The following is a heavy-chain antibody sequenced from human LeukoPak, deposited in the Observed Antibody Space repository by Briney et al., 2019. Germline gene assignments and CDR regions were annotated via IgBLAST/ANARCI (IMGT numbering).Heavy chain of an antibody. CDR1: GGSFSGYY. CDR2: INHSGST. J-gene: IGHJ6*03. D-gene: IGHD3-9*01. V-gene: IGHV4-34*01. CDR3: ARERRLRYFDWSSHGYYMDV. Sequence: SETLSLTCAVYGGSFSGYYWSWIRQPPGKGLEWIGEINHSGSTNYNPSLKSRVTISVDTSKNQFSLKLSSVTAADTAVYYCARERRLRYFDWSSHGYYMDVWGKGTTVTISS.